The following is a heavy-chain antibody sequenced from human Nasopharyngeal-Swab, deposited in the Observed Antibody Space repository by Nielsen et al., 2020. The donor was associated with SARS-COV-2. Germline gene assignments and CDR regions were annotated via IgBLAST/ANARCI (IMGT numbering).Heavy chain of an antibody. D-gene: IGHD4-23*01. J-gene: IGHJ4*02. V-gene: IGHV2-70*04. CDR2: IDWDDDK. CDR3: ARMTTVVQAFDY. Sequence: SGPTLVKPTQILTLTCTFSGFSLSTSGMRVSWIRQPPGKALEWLARIDWDDDKFYSTSLKTRLTISKDTSKNQVVLTMTNMDPVDTATYYCARMTTVVQAFDYWGQGTLVTVSS. CDR1: GFSLSTSGMR.